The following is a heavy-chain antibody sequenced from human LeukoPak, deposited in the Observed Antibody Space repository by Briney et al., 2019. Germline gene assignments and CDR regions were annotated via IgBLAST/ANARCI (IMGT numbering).Heavy chain of an antibody. J-gene: IGHJ4*02. CDR2: IYHSGTT. Sequence: SETLSLTCTVSAGSISSSKWWRWVRQPPGKGLEWIGEIYHSGTTNYNPSLKSRVTISVDKSNNQFSLKLSSLTAADTAVYYCARSTAVAGLFDYRGQGTLVTVSS. D-gene: IGHD6-19*01. CDR3: ARSTAVAGLFDY. V-gene: IGHV4-4*02. CDR1: AGSISSSKW.